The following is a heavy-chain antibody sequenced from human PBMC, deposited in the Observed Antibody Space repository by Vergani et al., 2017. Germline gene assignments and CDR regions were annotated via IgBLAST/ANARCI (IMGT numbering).Heavy chain of an antibody. D-gene: IGHD3-10*01. V-gene: IGHV4-34*01. CDR3: ARGLWVDY. CDR1: GGSFSGYY. J-gene: IGHJ4*02. CDR2: INHSGST. Sequence: QVQLQQWCAGLLKPSETLSLTCAVYGGSFSGYYWSWIRQPPGKGLEWIGEINHSGSTNYNPSLKSRVTISVDTSKNQFSLRLSAVTAADTAVYYCARGLWVDYWGQGTLVTVSS.